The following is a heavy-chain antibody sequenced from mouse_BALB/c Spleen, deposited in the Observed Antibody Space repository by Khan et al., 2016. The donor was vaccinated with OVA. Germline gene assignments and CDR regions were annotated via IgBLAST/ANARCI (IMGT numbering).Heavy chain of an antibody. V-gene: IGHV1-7*01. CDR1: GYTFTTYW. J-gene: IGHJ2*01. CDR2: INPTSGHT. CDR3: TRDRIDY. Sequence: QVQLQQSGAELAKPGASVKMSCKTSGYTFTTYWMHWVKQRPGQGLEWIGYINPTSGHTDYNEKFKDKATLSADKSSSTAYMQLRSLTSEDSAVYYCTRDRIDYWGQGTTLTVSS.